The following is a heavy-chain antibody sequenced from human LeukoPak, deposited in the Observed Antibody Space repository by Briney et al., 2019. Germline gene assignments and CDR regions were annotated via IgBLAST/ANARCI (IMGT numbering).Heavy chain of an antibody. J-gene: IGHJ4*02. D-gene: IGHD6-13*01. CDR2: IYYSGST. V-gene: IGHV4-39*01. CDR3: ARGQIAAAGESHY. Sequence: SETLSLTCTVSGGSISSSSYYWGWIRQPPGKGLEWIGSIYYSGSTYYNPSLKSRVTISVDTSKNQFSLKLSSVTAADTAVYYCARGQIAAAGESHYWGQGTLVTVSS. CDR1: GGSISSSSYY.